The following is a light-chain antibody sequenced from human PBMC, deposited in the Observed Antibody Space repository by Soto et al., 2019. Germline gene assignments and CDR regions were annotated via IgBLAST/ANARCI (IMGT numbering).Light chain of an antibody. CDR2: DAS. V-gene: IGKV3-11*01. Sequence: EIVLTQSPSTLPLSAGERATLSCRASQSVRRYLAWYQQKPGQAPRLLIYDASNRATGIPARFSGSGSGTDFTLTISSLEPEDFALYYCQQRSNSPITFGQGTRLEIK. J-gene: IGKJ5*01. CDR3: QQRSNSPIT. CDR1: QSVRRY.